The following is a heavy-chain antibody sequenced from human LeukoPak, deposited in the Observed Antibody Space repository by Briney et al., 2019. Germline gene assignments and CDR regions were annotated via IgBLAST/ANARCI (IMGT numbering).Heavy chain of an antibody. Sequence: PSETLSLTCTVSGGSISTYYWSWIRQPPGKGLEWIGYIHYSGITNYNPSLKSRVTISVDTSKKQFSLKLSSVTAADTAVYYCARHSNYHDSSALVNWFDPWGQGTLVTVSS. D-gene: IGHD3-22*01. V-gene: IGHV4-59*08. CDR2: IHYSGIT. CDR1: GGSISTYY. J-gene: IGHJ5*02. CDR3: ARHSNYHDSSALVNWFDP.